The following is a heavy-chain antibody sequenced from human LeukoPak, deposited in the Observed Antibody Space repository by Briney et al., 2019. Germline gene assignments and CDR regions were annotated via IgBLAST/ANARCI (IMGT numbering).Heavy chain of an antibody. CDR1: GGSFSGYC. CDR3: ARGNGGPRGWFDP. J-gene: IGHJ5*02. Sequence: SETLSLTCAVYGGSFSGYCWSWIRQPPGKGLEWIGEINHSGSTSYNPSLKSRVTISVDTSKNQFSLKLSSVTAADTAVYYCARGNGGPRGWFDPWGQGTLVTVSS. D-gene: IGHD3-16*01. V-gene: IGHV4-34*01. CDR2: INHSGST.